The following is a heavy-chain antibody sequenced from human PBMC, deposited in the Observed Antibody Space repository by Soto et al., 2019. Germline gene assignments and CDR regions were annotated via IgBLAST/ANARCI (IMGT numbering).Heavy chain of an antibody. Sequence: ASVKVSCKASGYTFTGYYMHWVRQAPGQELEWMGWINPNSGGTNYAQKFQGRVTMTRDTSISTAYMELSRLRSDDTAVYYCARNAAGTPDFDYWGQGTLVTVSS. J-gene: IGHJ4*02. D-gene: IGHD6-13*01. CDR3: ARNAAGTPDFDY. V-gene: IGHV1-2*02. CDR1: GYTFTGYY. CDR2: INPNSGGT.